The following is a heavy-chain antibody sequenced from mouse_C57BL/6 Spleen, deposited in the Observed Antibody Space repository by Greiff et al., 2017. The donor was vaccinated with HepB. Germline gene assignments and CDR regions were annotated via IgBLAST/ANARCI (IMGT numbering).Heavy chain of an antibody. CDR2: IYPRSGNT. CDR3: AGYYDDFFAY. D-gene: IGHD1-1*01. V-gene: IGHV1-81*01. CDR1: GYTFTSYG. J-gene: IGHJ3*01. Sequence: VQLQQSGAELARPGASVQLSCKASGYTFTSYGISWVKQRTGQGLEWIGEIYPRSGNTYYNEKFKGKATLTADKSSSTAYMELRSLTSEDSAVYFCAGYYDDFFAYWGQGTLVTVSA.